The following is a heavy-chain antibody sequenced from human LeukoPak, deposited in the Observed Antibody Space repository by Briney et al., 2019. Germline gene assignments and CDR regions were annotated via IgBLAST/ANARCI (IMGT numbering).Heavy chain of an antibody. Sequence: PSETLSLTCAVYGGSFSGYYWSWIRQPPGKGLEWIGEINHSGSTNYNPSLKSRVTISVDTSKNQFSLKLSSVTAADTAVYYCARGLRRWYDYMDAWGKGTTVTVSS. J-gene: IGHJ6*03. V-gene: IGHV4-34*01. CDR2: INHSGST. CDR1: GGSFSGYY. CDR3: ARGLRRWYDYMDA. D-gene: IGHD6-13*01.